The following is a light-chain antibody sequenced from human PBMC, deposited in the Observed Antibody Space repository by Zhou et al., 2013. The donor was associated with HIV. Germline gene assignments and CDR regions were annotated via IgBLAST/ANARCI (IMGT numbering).Light chain of an antibody. J-gene: IGKJ1*01. CDR1: QSISNR. V-gene: IGKV1-5*03. Sequence: DVQVTQSPSTLSASVGDSVTITCRASQSISNRLAWYQQKPGKAPKLLIYMASSVESGVPSRFSGSGSGTEFTLTINSLQPDDFATYYCQQYNTYSGTFGQGTKVDIK. CDR3: QQYNTYSGT. CDR2: MAS.